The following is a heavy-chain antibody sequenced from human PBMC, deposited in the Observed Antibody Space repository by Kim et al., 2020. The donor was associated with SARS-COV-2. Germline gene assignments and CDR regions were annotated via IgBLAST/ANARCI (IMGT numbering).Heavy chain of an antibody. V-gene: IGHV3-23*01. Sequence: GGSLRLSCAASGFTFNSYAMNWVRQAPGKGLEWVSTISGSGGSTYYADSVKGRFTISRDNSKNTLYLQMNSLRAEDTAVYYCAKGTGGYYSPFDYWGQGTLVTVSS. CDR3: AKGTGGYYSPFDY. CDR1: GFTFNSYA. D-gene: IGHD3-22*01. J-gene: IGHJ4*02. CDR2: ISGSGGST.